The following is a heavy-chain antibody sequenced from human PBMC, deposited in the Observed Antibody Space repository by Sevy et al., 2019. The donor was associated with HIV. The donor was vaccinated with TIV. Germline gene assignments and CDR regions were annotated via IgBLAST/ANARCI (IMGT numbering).Heavy chain of an antibody. CDR2: ISSSGSTI. CDR1: GFTFSDYY. V-gene: IGHV3-11*01. J-gene: IGHJ4*02. D-gene: IGHD1-26*01. CDR3: ARDFGALSNYFDY. Sequence: GGSLRLSCAASGFTFSDYYMSWIRQAPGKGLEWVSYISSSGSTIYYADSVKGRFTISRDNAKNSLYLQMNSLGAEDTAVYYCARDFGALSNYFDYWGQGTLVTVSS.